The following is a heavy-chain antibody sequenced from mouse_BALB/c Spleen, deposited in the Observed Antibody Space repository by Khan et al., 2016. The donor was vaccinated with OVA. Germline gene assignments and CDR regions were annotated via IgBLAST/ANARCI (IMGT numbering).Heavy chain of an antibody. D-gene: IGHD4-1*01. Sequence: VQLQQSGPELVEPGASVKMSCKASGYTFTNYVIHWVKQKPGQGLEWIGYINPYNAGTRYNEKFKGKATLTSDISSTTAYLELSSLTSEDSAVYYWAREASSWDFSFPYWGKGTLVTVSA. CDR2: INPYNAGT. CDR3: AREASSWDFSFPY. CDR1: GYTFTNYV. J-gene: IGHJ3*01. V-gene: IGHV1S136*01.